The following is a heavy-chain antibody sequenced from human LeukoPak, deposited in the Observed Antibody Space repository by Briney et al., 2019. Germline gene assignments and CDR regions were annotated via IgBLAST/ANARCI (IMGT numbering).Heavy chain of an antibody. CDR3: ARDKNYYGSGYYWFDP. Sequence: SETLSLTCTVSGGSISSDYWSWIRQPAGKGLEWIGRIYTSGSTNYNPSLKSRVTMSVDTSKNQFSLKLSSVTAADTAVYYCARDKNYYGSGYYWFDPWGQGTLVTVSS. V-gene: IGHV4-4*07. CDR2: IYTSGST. D-gene: IGHD3-10*01. J-gene: IGHJ5*02. CDR1: GGSISSDY.